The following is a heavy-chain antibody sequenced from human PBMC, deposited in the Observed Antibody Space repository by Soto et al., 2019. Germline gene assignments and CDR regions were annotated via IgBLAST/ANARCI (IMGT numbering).Heavy chain of an antibody. CDR2: ISSSGNTV. J-gene: IGHJ4*02. CDR1: GFTFSDYY. CDR3: ARDSRVYYGSGSSVDG. D-gene: IGHD3-10*01. V-gene: IGHV3-11*01. Sequence: GGSLRLSCAASGFTFSDYYMSWIRQAPGKGLEWISYISSSGNTVYYADSVEGRFTISRDNAQNSLYLQMNNLRAEDTAVYYCARDSRVYYGSGSSVDGWGQGTLVTSPQ.